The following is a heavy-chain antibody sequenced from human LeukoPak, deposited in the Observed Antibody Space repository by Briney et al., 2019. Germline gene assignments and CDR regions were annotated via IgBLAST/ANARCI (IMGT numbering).Heavy chain of an antibody. V-gene: IGHV3-23*01. D-gene: IGHD3-22*01. J-gene: IGHJ4*02. CDR1: GFRFSNYA. CDR2: ISGSGGTT. CDR3: PKERSSEDYPYYFDS. Sequence: GGSLRLSCGASGFRFSNYAMTWVRQAPGRGLQWVSGISGSGGTTFYADSVRRRFTISRDNSRDTLYLLMNSLRAEDTAVYYCPKERSSEDYPYYFDSWGQGTLVTVSS.